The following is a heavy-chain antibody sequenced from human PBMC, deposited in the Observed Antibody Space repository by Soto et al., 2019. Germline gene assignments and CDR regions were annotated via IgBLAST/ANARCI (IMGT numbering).Heavy chain of an antibody. CDR1: GFTFSTYA. V-gene: IGHV3-23*01. CDR2: ISGSGFST. Sequence: TGGSLRLSCAASGFTFSTYAMAWVRQAPGKGLEWVSTISGSGFSTYYADSVKGRFTISRDNSKNTLYLQMNSLRVEDTAVYYCAQDLRAPCGGGNCYATPDPWGQGTLVTVSS. J-gene: IGHJ5*02. CDR3: AQDLRAPCGGGNCYATPDP. D-gene: IGHD2-15*01.